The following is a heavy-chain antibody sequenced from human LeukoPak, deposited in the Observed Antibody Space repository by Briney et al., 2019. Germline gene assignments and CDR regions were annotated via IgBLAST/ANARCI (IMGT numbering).Heavy chain of an antibody. V-gene: IGHV4-34*01. Sequence: PSETLSLTCTVSGGSISSYYWSWIRQPPGEGLEWIGEINHSGSTNYNPSLKSRVTISVDTSKNQFSLKLSSVTAADTAVYYCARGEWLRSWFGYWGQGTLVTVSS. CDR1: GGSISSYY. J-gene: IGHJ4*02. CDR3: ARGEWLRSWFGY. CDR2: INHSGST. D-gene: IGHD5-12*01.